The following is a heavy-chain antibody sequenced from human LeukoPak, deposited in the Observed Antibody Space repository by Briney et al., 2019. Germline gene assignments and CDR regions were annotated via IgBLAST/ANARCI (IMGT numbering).Heavy chain of an antibody. V-gene: IGHV4-38-2*01. CDR2: IYHSGST. D-gene: IGHD4-11*01. CDR3: ASISSTVTEVDP. Sequence: SETLSLTCAVSGYSISSGSYWGWIRQPPGKGLEWIGSIYHSGSTYYNPSLKSRVTISVDTSKNQFSLKLSSVTAADTAVYYCASISSTVTEVDPWGQGTLVTVSS. J-gene: IGHJ5*02. CDR1: GYSISSGSY.